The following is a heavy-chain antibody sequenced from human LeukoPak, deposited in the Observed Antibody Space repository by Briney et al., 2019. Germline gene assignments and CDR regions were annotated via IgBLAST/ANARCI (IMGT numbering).Heavy chain of an antibody. CDR3: ARGKGIAVSSFDS. D-gene: IGHD6-19*01. CDR1: GFTFSSYA. Sequence: GRSLRLSCAASGFTFSSYAMHWVRQAPGKGLEWVAVISYDGSNKYYADSVKGRFTISRDNSKNTMSLQMNSLRAEDTALYYCARGKGIAVSSFDSWGQGTLVTVSS. V-gene: IGHV3-30*04. CDR2: ISYDGSNK. J-gene: IGHJ4*02.